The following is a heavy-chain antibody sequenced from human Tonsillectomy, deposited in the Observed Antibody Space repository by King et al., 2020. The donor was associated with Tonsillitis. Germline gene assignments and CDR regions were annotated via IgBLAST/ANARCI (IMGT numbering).Heavy chain of an antibody. CDR1: GCSISRHY. Sequence: QLQESGPGLVKPSETLSLTCTVSGCSISRHYWSWIRQPPGKGLEWIGYISDTGSTHSNPSLKSRFTLSVETSKNQFSLTLSSVTAADSAVYYCARDRRLYDTVNYYYMDVWGKGTAVTVSS. D-gene: IGHD3-9*01. CDR3: ARDRRLYDTVNYYYMDV. V-gene: IGHV4-59*11. J-gene: IGHJ6*03. CDR2: ISDTGST.